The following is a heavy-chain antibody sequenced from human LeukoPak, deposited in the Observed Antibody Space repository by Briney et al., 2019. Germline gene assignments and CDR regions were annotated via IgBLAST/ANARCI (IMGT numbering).Heavy chain of an antibody. D-gene: IGHD2-2*01. V-gene: IGHV4-34*01. Sequence: SETLSLTCAVYGGSFSGYYWSWIRQPPGKGLEWIGEINHSGSTNYNPSLKSRVTISVDTSKNQFSLKLSSVTAADTAVYHCARLVGPRYCSSTSCYQNWFDPWGQGTLVTVSS. CDR3: ARLVGPRYCSSTSCYQNWFDP. J-gene: IGHJ5*02. CDR1: GGSFSGYY. CDR2: INHSGST.